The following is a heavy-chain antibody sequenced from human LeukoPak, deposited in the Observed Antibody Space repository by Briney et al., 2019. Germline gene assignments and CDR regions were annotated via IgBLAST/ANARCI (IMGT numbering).Heavy chain of an antibody. D-gene: IGHD2-8*01. Sequence: GGSLRLSCAASKFTFRGYAMTWVRQAPGQGLEWVSSIRGSDGRTFYADSVKGRFTISRDNAKNTLYLRMNSLRAEDTAVYYCAKDPNGDYIGAFDIWGQGIMVTVSS. V-gene: IGHV3-23*01. CDR3: AKDPNGDYIGAFDI. CDR2: IRGSDGRT. CDR1: KFTFRGYA. J-gene: IGHJ3*02.